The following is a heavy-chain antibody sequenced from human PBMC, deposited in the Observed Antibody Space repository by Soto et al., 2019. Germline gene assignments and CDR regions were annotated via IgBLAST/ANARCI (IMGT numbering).Heavy chain of an antibody. D-gene: IGHD2-15*01. Sequence: QVQLVQSGAEVKKPGASVKVSCKASGYTFTSYYMHWVRQAPGQGFEWMGIINPSGGSTSYSQKFQGRVNMTRDTSTSTVDMELSSLRSEDTAVYYCAREEYCRGGSCSGTDAFDIWGQGTMVTVSS. J-gene: IGHJ3*02. V-gene: IGHV1-46*01. CDR2: INPSGGST. CDR3: AREEYCRGGSCSGTDAFDI. CDR1: GYTFTSYY.